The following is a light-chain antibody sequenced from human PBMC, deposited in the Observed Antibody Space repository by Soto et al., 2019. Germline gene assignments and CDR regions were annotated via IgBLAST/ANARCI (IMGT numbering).Light chain of an antibody. Sequence: TVMTQSPAPLSVSPGATDTLSCRSSQNVHINLAWYQQKPGQAPTLLMYGVSASAPGVPARCSGTGSGREFTLTIRNLQSEDFGIYYCLQYESWPRNFGQGTKVAIQ. J-gene: IGKJ2*01. CDR3: LQYESWPRN. CDR1: QNVHIN. CDR2: GVS. V-gene: IGKV3-15*01.